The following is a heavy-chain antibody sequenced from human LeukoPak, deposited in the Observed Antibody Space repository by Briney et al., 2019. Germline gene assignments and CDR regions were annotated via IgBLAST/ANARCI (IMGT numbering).Heavy chain of an antibody. J-gene: IGHJ4*02. CDR1: GYSISSGYY. V-gene: IGHV4-38-2*02. Sequence: SETLSLTCTVSGYSISSGYYWGWIRQPPGKGLEWIGSIYHSGSTYYNPSLKSRVTISVDTSKNQFSLKLSSVTAADTAVYYCAREGIAAPFNYWGQGTLVTVSS. CDR2: IYHSGST. CDR3: AREGIAAPFNY. D-gene: IGHD6-13*01.